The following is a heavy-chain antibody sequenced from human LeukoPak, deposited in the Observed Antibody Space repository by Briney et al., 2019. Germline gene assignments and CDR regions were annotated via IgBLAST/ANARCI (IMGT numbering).Heavy chain of an antibody. J-gene: IGHJ3*02. D-gene: IGHD3-22*01. V-gene: IGHV4-39*07. CDR3: ARGRPNYYDSSGYYYLGAFDI. Sequence: PSETLSLTCTVSGGSISSSSYYWGWIRQPPGKGLEWIGSIYYSGSTYYNPSLKSRVTISVDTSKNQFSLKLSSVTAADTAVYYCARGRPNYYDSSGYYYLGAFDIWGQGTMVTVSS. CDR1: GGSISSSSYY. CDR2: IYYSGST.